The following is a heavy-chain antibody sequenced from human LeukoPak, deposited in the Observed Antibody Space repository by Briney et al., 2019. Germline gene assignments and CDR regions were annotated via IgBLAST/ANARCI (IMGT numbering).Heavy chain of an antibody. Sequence: SVKVSCKVSGYTLTELSMHWVRQAPGQGLEWMGRIIPILGIANYAQKFQGRVTITADKSTSTAYMELSSLRSEDTAVYYCASRGYSYDFDYWGQGTLVTVSS. CDR3: ASRGYSYDFDY. J-gene: IGHJ4*02. D-gene: IGHD5-18*01. V-gene: IGHV1-69*02. CDR1: GYTLTELS. CDR2: IIPILGIA.